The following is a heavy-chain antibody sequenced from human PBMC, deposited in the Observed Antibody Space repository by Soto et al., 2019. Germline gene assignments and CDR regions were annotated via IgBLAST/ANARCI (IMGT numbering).Heavy chain of an antibody. J-gene: IGHJ4*02. Sequence: EVQLLESGGGLVQPGGSLRLSCAASGFTFNNYAMTWVRQAPGKGLEWVSAISGGGDTTSYADSVKGRFTVSRDGSKNTLYLQMSRLRAEDTALYYCAKGRGGSGSLNPRVDFWGQGTMVTVSS. D-gene: IGHD3-10*01. CDR2: ISGGGDTT. V-gene: IGHV3-23*01. CDR1: GFTFNNYA. CDR3: AKGRGGSGSLNPRVDF.